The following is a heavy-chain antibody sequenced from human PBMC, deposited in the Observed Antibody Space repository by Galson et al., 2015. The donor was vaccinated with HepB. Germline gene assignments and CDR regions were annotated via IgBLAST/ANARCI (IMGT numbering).Heavy chain of an antibody. CDR3: ARDLLKGWYYYYGMDV. D-gene: IGHD1-26*01. Sequence: QSGAEVKKPGASVKVSCKASGYTFTSYGISWVRQAPGQGLEWMGWISAYNGNTNYAQKLQGRVTMTTDTSTSTAYMELRSLRSDDTAVYYCARDLLKGWYYYYGMDVWGQGTTVTVSS. J-gene: IGHJ6*02. CDR1: GYTFTSYG. CDR2: ISAYNGNT. V-gene: IGHV1-18*01.